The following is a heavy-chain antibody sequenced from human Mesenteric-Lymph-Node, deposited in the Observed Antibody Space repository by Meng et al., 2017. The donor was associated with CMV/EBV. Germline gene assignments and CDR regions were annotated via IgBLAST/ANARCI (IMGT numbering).Heavy chain of an antibody. D-gene: IGHD6-13*01. V-gene: IGHV1-46*01. CDR1: GYTFTNYY. Sequence: ASVKVSCKASGYTFTNYYMHWVRQAPGQGLEWMGIINPSGGSTNYAQKFQGRVTMTRDTSISTAYMELSRLRSDDTAVYYCARVAQQLVRGLGYWGQGTLVTVSS. J-gene: IGHJ4*02. CDR3: ARVAQQLVRGLGY. CDR2: INPSGGST.